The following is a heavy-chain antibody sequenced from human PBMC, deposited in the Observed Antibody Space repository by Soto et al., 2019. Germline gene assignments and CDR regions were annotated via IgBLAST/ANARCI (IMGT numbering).Heavy chain of an antibody. D-gene: IGHD3-10*01. CDR2: ISWDSGRI. Sequence: GGSLRLSCAASGFTFDDYAMHWVRQAPGKGLEWVSGISWDSGRIGYGDSVTGRFTISRDNAKNSLYLQMNSLRAEDTAFYYCAKDSKRRGGYYYYYYGMNVWGQGTTVTVSS. J-gene: IGHJ6*02. CDR1: GFTFDDYA. V-gene: IGHV3-9*01. CDR3: AKDSKRRGGYYYYYYGMNV.